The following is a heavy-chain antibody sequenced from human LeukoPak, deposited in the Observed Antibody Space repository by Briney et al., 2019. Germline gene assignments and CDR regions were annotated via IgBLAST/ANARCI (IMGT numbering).Heavy chain of an antibody. J-gene: IGHJ4*02. CDR1: GGSISSDGYY. Sequence: SETLSLTCTVSGGSISSDGYYWTWIRQPPGKGLEWIGYIYHNGSTYYNPSLKSRVTISVDRSKNQFSLKLSSVTAADTAVYYCARGITIFGYLNWGQGTLVTVSS. V-gene: IGHV4-30-2*01. CDR3: ARGITIFGYLN. D-gene: IGHD3-3*01. CDR2: IYHNGST.